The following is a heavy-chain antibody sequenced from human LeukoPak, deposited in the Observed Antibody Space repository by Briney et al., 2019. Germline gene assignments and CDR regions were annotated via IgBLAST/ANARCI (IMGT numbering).Heavy chain of an antibody. J-gene: IGHJ5*02. V-gene: IGHV3-9*01. D-gene: IGHD6-13*01. CDR3: AKDGGIAAAGRSNWFDP. CDR2: ISWNSGSI. CDR1: GFTFDDYA. Sequence: GGSLRLSCAASGFTFDDYAMHWVRQAPGKGLEWVSGISWNSGSIGYADSVRGRFTISRDNAKNSLYLQMNSLRAEDTALYYCAKDGGIAAAGRSNWFDPWGQGTPVTVSS.